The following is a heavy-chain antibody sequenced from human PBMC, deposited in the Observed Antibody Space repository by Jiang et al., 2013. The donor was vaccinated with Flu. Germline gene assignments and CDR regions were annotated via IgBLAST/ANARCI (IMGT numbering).Heavy chain of an antibody. V-gene: IGHV6-1*01. CDR1: GDSVSSASAA. J-gene: IGHJ5*02. CDR3: ARGPGVVDP. Sequence: SQTLSLTCAISGDSVSSASAAWNWIRQSPSRGLEWLGRTYYRSKWYNHYAISVRSRITISPDTSKNQVSLQLRSVTPEDTAVYYCARGPGVVDPGGQGTLVTVSS. CDR2: TYYRSKWYN.